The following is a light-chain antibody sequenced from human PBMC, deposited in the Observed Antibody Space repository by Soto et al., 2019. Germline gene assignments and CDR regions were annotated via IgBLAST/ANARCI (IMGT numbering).Light chain of an antibody. CDR2: AAS. V-gene: IGKV1D-12*01. J-gene: IGKJ5*01. CDR3: QPSNTYPIT. Sequence: DIQLTQSPSSVSASVGDRVTISCRASQGIGSWLAWYQQIPGKAPKLLIYAASTLRSGVPSRFGGSGAGTDFTLTISSLEPEDFASYFCQPSNTYPITFGQGTRLEI. CDR1: QGIGSW.